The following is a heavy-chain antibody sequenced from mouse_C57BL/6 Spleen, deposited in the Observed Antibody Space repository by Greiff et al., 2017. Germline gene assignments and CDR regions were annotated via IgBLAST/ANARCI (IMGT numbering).Heavy chain of an antibody. V-gene: IGHV1-55*01. J-gene: IGHJ4*01. CDR1: GYTFTSYW. D-gene: IGHD2-4*01. CDR3: ARGGLRGPYYAMDY. Sequence: VQLQQPGAELVKPGASVKMSCQASGYTFTSYWITWVKQRPGQGLEWIGDIYPGSGSTNYNEKFKSKATLTVDTSSSTAYMQLSSLTSEDSAVYYCARGGLRGPYYAMDYWGQGTSVTVSS. CDR2: IYPGSGST.